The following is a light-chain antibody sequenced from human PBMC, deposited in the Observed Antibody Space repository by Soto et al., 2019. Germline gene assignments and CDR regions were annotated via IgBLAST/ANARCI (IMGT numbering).Light chain of an antibody. V-gene: IGKV3-11*01. Sequence: EIVLTQSPATLSLSPGERATLSCRASQSISNHLAWYQQRPGQAPRLLIYDASNRATGIPARFSGSGSGTDFTLTISSLEPEDFAVYYCQQRSNWPPYTFGQGTKVDIK. CDR1: QSISNH. CDR2: DAS. CDR3: QQRSNWPPYT. J-gene: IGKJ2*01.